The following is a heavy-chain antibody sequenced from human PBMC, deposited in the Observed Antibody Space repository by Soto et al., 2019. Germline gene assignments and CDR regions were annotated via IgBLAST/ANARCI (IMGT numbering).Heavy chain of an antibody. Sequence: QVQVVQSGAEVKKPGSSVKVSCKASGGTFSSYAISWVRQAPGQGLEWMGGIIPISGTANYAQKFQGRVTITADESTSTVYMGLSSLRSEDTAVYFCARSQGSSTSLEIYYYYYYGMDVWGQGTTVTVSS. J-gene: IGHJ6*02. V-gene: IGHV1-69*01. CDR2: IIPISGTA. CDR1: GGTFSSYA. CDR3: ARSQGSSTSLEIYYYYYYGMDV. D-gene: IGHD2-2*01.